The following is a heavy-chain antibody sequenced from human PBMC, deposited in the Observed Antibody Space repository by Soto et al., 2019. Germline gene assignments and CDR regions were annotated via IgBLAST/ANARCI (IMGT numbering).Heavy chain of an antibody. V-gene: IGHV4-59*01. CDR1: GGSISSYY. CDR3: ARAPDYIWGSYRLGWFDS. D-gene: IGHD3-16*02. J-gene: IGHJ5*01. Sequence: PSETLSLTCTVSGGSISSYYWSWIRQSPGKGLEWIGYIYDSGSTNYNPSLKSRVTISVDTSKNQFSLKLNSVTAADTAVYYCARAPDYIWGSYRLGWFDSWGQGTLVTVSS. CDR2: IYDSGST.